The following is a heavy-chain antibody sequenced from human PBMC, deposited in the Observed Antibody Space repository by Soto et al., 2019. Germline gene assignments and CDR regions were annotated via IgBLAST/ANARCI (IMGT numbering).Heavy chain of an antibody. Sequence: QVQLVQSGAEVKQPGSSVKVSCEASGGTFSSYSINWVRQAPGQGLEWMGEIIPIFGTANYAQKFQGRVTITADESTSTAYMELSSLRSEDTAVYYCARDGGRHSGGIDYWGQGTLVTVSS. CDR3: ARDGGRHSGGIDY. D-gene: IGHD1-26*01. J-gene: IGHJ4*02. CDR2: IIPIFGTA. CDR1: GGTFSSYS. V-gene: IGHV1-69*01.